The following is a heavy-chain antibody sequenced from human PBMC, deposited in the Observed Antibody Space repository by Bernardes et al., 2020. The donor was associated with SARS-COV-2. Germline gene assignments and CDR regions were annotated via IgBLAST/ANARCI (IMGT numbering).Heavy chain of an antibody. J-gene: IGHJ4*02. V-gene: IGHV3-48*01. Sequence: GGSLRLSCAASGFTFSSYSMNWVRQAPGRGLEWVSYISSSSTTIYYADSVKGRFTISRDNAKNSLYLQMNSLRAEDTAVYYCARALELLPGYWGQGTLVTVSS. D-gene: IGHD1-7*01. CDR2: ISSSSTTI. CDR1: GFTFSSYS. CDR3: ARALELLPGY.